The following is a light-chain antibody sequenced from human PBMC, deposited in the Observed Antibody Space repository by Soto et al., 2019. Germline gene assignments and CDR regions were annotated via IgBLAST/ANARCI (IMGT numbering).Light chain of an antibody. Sequence: QSVLTQPPSVSGAPGQRITISCTGTSSNIGANYDVHWYQQLPGTAPKLLIYGDTNRPSGVPDRFSGSKSGTSASLAITGLQAEDEADDYCQSYDSALSVYVVFGGGTQLTVL. CDR2: GDT. CDR1: SSNIGANYD. J-gene: IGLJ2*01. V-gene: IGLV1-40*01. CDR3: QSYDSALSVYVV.